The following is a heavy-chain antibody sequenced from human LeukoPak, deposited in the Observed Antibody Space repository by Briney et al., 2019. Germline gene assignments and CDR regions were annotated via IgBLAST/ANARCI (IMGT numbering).Heavy chain of an antibody. CDR3: ARPYYYDSSGYYIDFQH. CDR1: GYTFTGYY. CDR2: INAGNGNT. Sequence: ASVKVSCKASGYTFTGYYMHWVRQAPGQRLEWMGWINAGNGNTKYSQKFQGRVTITRDTSASTAYMELSSLRSEDTAVYYCARPYYYDSSGYYIDFQHWGQGTLVTVSS. V-gene: IGHV1-3*01. D-gene: IGHD3-22*01. J-gene: IGHJ1*01.